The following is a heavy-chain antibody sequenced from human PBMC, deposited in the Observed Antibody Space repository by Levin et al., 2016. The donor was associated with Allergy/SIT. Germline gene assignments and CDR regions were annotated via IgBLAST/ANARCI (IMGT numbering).Heavy chain of an antibody. Sequence: ASVKVSCKASGYTFTGYYMHWVRQAPGQGLEWMGIINPSGGSTSYAQKFQGRVTMTRDTSTSTAYMELSSLRSEDTAVYYCARTDPGYDSSGYYFDYWGQGTLVTVSS. J-gene: IGHJ4*02. V-gene: IGHV1-46*01. CDR2: INPSGGST. D-gene: IGHD3-22*01. CDR3: ARTDPGYDSSGYYFDY. CDR1: GYTFTGYY.